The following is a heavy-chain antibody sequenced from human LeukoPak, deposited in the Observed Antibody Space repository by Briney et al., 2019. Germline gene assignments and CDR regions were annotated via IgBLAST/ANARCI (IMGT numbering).Heavy chain of an antibody. CDR2: ISSDGRST. D-gene: IGHD1-26*01. Sequence: GGSLRLSCAASGFTFRTDWMNWVRRAPGKGLVWVSRISSDGRSTYYADSVKGRFTISRDNAKNTVYLQMNSLRAEDTAVYYCGGGGYLLDYWGQGTLVTVSS. CDR3: GGGGYLLDY. J-gene: IGHJ4*02. V-gene: IGHV3-74*01. CDR1: GFTFRTDW.